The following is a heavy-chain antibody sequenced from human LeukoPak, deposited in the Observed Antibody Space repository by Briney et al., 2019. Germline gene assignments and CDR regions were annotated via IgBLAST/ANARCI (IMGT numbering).Heavy chain of an antibody. V-gene: IGHV3-30-3*01. Sequence: GGSLRLSCAASGFTFSSYAMHWVRQAPGKGLEWVAVISYDGSNKYYADSVKGRFTISRDNSKNTLYLQMNSLRAEDTAVYYCASGYSSSWWNLDYWGQGTLVTVSS. CDR1: GFTFSSYA. CDR3: ASGYSSSWWNLDY. D-gene: IGHD6-13*01. J-gene: IGHJ4*02. CDR2: ISYDGSNK.